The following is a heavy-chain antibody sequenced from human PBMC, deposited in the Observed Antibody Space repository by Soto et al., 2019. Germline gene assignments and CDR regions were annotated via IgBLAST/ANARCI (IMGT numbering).Heavy chain of an antibody. CDR3: AKVSTVLTRGYGMDV. V-gene: IGHV3-23*01. D-gene: IGHD4-17*01. CDR1: GFTFSSYA. J-gene: IGHJ6*02. Sequence: EVQLLESGGGLVQPGGSLRLSCAASGFTFSSYAMSWVRQAPGKGLEWVSAISGSGGSTYYADSVKGRFTISRDNSKNTVYLQMNSLRAEDTAVYYCAKVSTVLTRGYGMDVWGQGTTVTVSS. CDR2: ISGSGGST.